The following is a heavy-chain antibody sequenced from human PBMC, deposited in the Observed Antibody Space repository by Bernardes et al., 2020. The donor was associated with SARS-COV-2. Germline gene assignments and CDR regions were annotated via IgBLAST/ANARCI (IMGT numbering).Heavy chain of an antibody. CDR2: IKQDGSEK. CDR1: GFTFSSYW. Sequence: GGSLRLSCAASGFTFSSYWMSWVRQAPGKGLEWVANIKQDGSEKYYVDSVKGRFTISRDNAKNSLYLQMNSLRAEDTAVYYCARDRTYYDFWSGYYLDVWGQGTTVTVSS. D-gene: IGHD3-3*01. J-gene: IGHJ6*02. CDR3: ARDRTYYDFWSGYYLDV. V-gene: IGHV3-7*01.